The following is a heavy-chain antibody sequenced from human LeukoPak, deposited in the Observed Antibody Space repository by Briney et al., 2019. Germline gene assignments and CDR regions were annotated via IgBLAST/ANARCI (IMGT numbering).Heavy chain of an antibody. CDR3: PGGSGITDY. CDR1: GDSISSGDYY. D-gene: IGHD1-14*01. Sequence: SETPSLTCTVSGDSISSGDYYWSWIRQPPGKGLEWIGYIYYSGSTYYNPSLKSRVTISVDTSKNQFSLKLSSVTAADTAVYYCPGGSGITDYWGQGTLVTVSS. V-gene: IGHV4-30-4*01. J-gene: IGHJ4*02. CDR2: IYYSGST.